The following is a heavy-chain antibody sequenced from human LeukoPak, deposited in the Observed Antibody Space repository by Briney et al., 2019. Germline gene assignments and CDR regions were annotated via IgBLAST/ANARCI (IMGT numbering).Heavy chain of an antibody. CDR1: GFTFSSYE. CDR2: ISSSGSTI. V-gene: IGHV3-48*03. D-gene: IGHD2-15*01. Sequence: GGSLRLSCAASGFTFSSYEMNWVRQVPGKGLEWVSHISSSGSTIYYADSVKGRFTISRDNAKNSLYLQMNSLRAEDTAVYYCASTCSGGSCYSYGFDYWGQGTLVTVSS. CDR3: ASTCSGGSCYSYGFDY. J-gene: IGHJ4*02.